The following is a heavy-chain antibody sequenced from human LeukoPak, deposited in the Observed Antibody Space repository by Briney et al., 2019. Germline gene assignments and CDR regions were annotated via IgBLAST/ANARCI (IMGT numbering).Heavy chain of an antibody. Sequence: PSETLSLTCTVSGGSISSSSYYWGWIRQPPGKGLEWIGSIYYSGSTYYNPSLKSRVTISVDTSKNQFSLKLSSVTAADTAVYYCARHLGGISGYSSPFDYWGQGTLVTVSS. CDR1: GGSISSSSYY. D-gene: IGHD3-22*01. J-gene: IGHJ4*02. CDR2: IYYSGST. CDR3: ARHLGGISGYSSPFDY. V-gene: IGHV4-39*01.